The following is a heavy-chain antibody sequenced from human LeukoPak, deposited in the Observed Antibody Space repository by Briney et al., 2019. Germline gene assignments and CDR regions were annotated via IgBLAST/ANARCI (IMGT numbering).Heavy chain of an antibody. CDR1: GYTFTGYY. D-gene: IGHD4-11*01. CDR3: ARDLKSGNYGLGYYYGMDV. V-gene: IGHV1-2*02. Sequence: ASVKVSCKAPGYTFTGYYMHWVRQAPGQGLEWMGWINPNSGGTNYAQKFQGRVTMTRDTSISTAYMELSRLRSDDTAVYYCARDLKSGNYGLGYYYGMDVWGQGTTVTVSS. CDR2: INPNSGGT. J-gene: IGHJ6*02.